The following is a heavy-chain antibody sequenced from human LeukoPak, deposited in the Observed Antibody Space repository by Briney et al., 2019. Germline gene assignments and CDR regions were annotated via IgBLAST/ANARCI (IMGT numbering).Heavy chain of an antibody. Sequence: SETLSLTCAVYGGSFSGYYWSWIRQPPGKGLEWIGYIYYSGSTYYNPSLKSRVTISVDTSKNQFSLKLSFVTAADTAVYYCAREFCSGGSCYYRGVDYWGQGTLVTVSS. D-gene: IGHD2-15*01. CDR3: AREFCSGGSCYYRGVDY. V-gene: IGHV4-30-4*01. CDR1: GGSFSGYY. CDR2: IYYSGST. J-gene: IGHJ4*02.